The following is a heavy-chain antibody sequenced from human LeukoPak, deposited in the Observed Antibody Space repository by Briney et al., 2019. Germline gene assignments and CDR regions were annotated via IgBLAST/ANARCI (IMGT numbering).Heavy chain of an antibody. V-gene: IGHV4-39*07. D-gene: IGHD3-16*01. CDR3: ARDSMITFGGTHYMDV. J-gene: IGHJ6*03. Sequence: PSETLSLTCTVSGGSISSSSHYWGWIRQPPGKGLEWIGSIYYSGSTYYNPSLKSPVTVSVDTSKNQFSLKLSSVTAADTAVHYCARDSMITFGGTHYMDVWGKGTTVTVSS. CDR1: GGSISSSSHY. CDR2: IYYSGST.